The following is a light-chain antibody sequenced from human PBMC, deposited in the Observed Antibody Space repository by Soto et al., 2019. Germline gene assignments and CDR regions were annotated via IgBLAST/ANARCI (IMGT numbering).Light chain of an antibody. Sequence: IQMTQSPSTLSASLGDRVTMTCRASQSLDRDYLAWCQQKPGKAPKLLIYRASTLESGVPARFTGGGSGTAFTLTISSLEPDDFATYYCHQYDSYPRTFGQGTKVDIK. V-gene: IGKV1-5*03. J-gene: IGKJ1*01. CDR2: RAS. CDR3: HQYDSYPRT. CDR1: QSLDRDY.